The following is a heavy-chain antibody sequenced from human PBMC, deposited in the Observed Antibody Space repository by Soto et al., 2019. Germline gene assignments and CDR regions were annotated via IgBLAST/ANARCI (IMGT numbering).Heavy chain of an antibody. D-gene: IGHD3-3*01. CDR1: GFNFGDYA. V-gene: IGHV3-49*03. CDR3: TTIFGVVIPDYYYMDV. CDR2: IRSKTYGGTT. J-gene: IGHJ6*03. Sequence: GGSLRLSCTASGFNFGDYAMSWFRLAPGKGLEWVGFIRSKTYGGTTEYAASVKGRFTISRDDSKSIAYLQMNSLKTEDTAVYYCTTIFGVVIPDYYYMDVWGKGTTVTVSS.